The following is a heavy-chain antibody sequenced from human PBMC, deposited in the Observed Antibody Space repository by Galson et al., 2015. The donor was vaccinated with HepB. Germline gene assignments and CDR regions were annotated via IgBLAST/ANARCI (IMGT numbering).Heavy chain of an antibody. J-gene: IGHJ5*02. Sequence: SLRLSCAASGFTISSYGMHWVRQAPGKGLEWVAVISYDGSNKYYADSVKGRFTISRDNSKNTLYLQMNSLRAEDTAVYYCAKGGDFWSGYSYDNWFDPWGQGTLVTVSS. CDR1: GFTISSYG. V-gene: IGHV3-30*18. CDR2: ISYDGSNK. CDR3: AKGGDFWSGYSYDNWFDP. D-gene: IGHD3-3*01.